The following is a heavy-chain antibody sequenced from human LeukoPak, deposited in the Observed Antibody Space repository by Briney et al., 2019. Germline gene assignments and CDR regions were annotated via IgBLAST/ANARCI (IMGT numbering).Heavy chain of an antibody. CDR2: IRSSSSEI. CDR1: GFTCTRYR. D-gene: IGHD1-1*01. V-gene: IGHV3-21*01. CDR3: TRDLDLYNDAFDI. Sequence: GGSLRLSCTASGFTCTRYRMNWVRQAPGKGLEWVSSIRSSSSEIHYADSVKGRFTISRDNAKKSLYLQMNSLRAEDTAMYYCTRDLDLYNDAFDIWGQGTRVIVSS. J-gene: IGHJ3*02.